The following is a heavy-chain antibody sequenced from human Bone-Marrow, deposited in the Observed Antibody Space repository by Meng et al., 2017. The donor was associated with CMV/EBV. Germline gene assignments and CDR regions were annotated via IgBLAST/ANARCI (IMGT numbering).Heavy chain of an antibody. CDR2: ISYDGSNK. V-gene: IGHV3-30-3*01. D-gene: IGHD3-3*01. J-gene: IGHJ4*02. CDR1: GFTFSSYA. Sequence: GESLKISCAASGFTFSSYAMHWVRQAPGKGLEWVAVISYDGSNKYYADSVKGRFTISRDNSKNTLYLQMNSLRAEDTAVYYCASPPKDFWSGYYTVHFDYWGQGTLVTVSS. CDR3: ASPPKDFWSGYYTVHFDY.